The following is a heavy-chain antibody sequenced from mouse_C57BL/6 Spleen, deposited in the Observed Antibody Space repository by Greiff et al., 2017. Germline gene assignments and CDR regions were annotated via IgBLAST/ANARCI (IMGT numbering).Heavy chain of an antibody. CDR2: IDPSDSET. CDR1: GYTFTSYW. J-gene: IGHJ4*01. V-gene: IGHV1-52*01. Sequence: QVQLQQPGAELVRPGSSVKLSCKASGYTFTSYWMHWVKQRPIQGLEWIGNIDPSDSETHYNQKFKDKATLTVDKSSSTAYMQLSSLISEDSAVYYCARAEVVARYAMDYWGQGTSVTVSS. CDR3: ARAEVVARYAMDY. D-gene: IGHD1-1*01.